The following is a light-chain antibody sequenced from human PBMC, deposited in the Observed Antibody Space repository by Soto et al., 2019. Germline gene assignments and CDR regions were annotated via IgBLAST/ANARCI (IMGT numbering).Light chain of an antibody. Sequence: MVLKQYPGTLSLSPGERATLSCRASQTFSNSFLSWFQQIPGQAPRLLIYGASMRATGIPDRFSGSGSGTDFTLTISRLEPEDFAVYYCQQCGSSSTFGQGTRLEIK. CDR1: QTFSNSF. J-gene: IGKJ5*01. CDR2: GAS. V-gene: IGKV3-20*01. CDR3: QQCGSSST.